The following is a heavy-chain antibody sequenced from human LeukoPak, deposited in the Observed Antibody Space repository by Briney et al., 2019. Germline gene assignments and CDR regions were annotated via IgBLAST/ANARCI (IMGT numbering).Heavy chain of an antibody. J-gene: IGHJ4*02. CDR3: ATPHDATAYYYDSSGYFY. CDR1: GYDFSIYW. V-gene: IGHV5-51*01. Sequence: GESLKISCKGSGYDFSIYWIAWVRQKPGKGLEWMGVVHPGDSDIHRGFYPGRSATRYSPSFQGQVTISADKSVNTAYLQWSRLRASDTAMYYCATPHDATAYYYDSSGYFYWGQGTLVTVSS. D-gene: IGHD3-22*01. CDR2: VHPGDSDIHRGFYPGRSAT.